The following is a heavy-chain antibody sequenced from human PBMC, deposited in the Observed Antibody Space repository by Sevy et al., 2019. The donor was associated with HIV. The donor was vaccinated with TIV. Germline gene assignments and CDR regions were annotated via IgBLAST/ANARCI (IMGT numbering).Heavy chain of an antibody. CDR3: ARDRYYGSGSLLFDY. CDR2: IKQDGSEK. CDR1: GFTFSSYW. D-gene: IGHD3-10*01. V-gene: IGHV3-7*01. J-gene: IGHJ4*02. Sequence: GGSLRLSCAASGFTFSSYWMSWVRQAPGKGLEWVANIKQDGSEKYNVDSVKGRFTISRDNAKNSLYLQMNSLRAEDTAVYYCARDRYYGSGSLLFDYWGQGTLVTVSS.